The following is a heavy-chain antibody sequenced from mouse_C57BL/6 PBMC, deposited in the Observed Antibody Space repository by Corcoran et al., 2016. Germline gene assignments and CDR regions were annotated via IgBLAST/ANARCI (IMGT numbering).Heavy chain of an antibody. CDR3: ARPRGDVDAMDY. Sequence: QVQLQQSGAELVKPGASVKISCKASGYAFSSYWMNWVKQRPGKGLEWIGQIYPGDGDTNYNGKFKGKATLTADKSSSTAYMQLSSLTSEDSAVYFCARPRGDVDAMDYWGQGTSVTVSS. J-gene: IGHJ4*01. D-gene: IGHD3-3*01. CDR1: GYAFSSYW. CDR2: IYPGDGDT. V-gene: IGHV1-80*01.